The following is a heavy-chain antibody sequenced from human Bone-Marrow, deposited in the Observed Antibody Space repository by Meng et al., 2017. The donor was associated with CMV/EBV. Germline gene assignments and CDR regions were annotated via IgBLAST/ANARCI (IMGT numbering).Heavy chain of an antibody. V-gene: IGHV5-51*01. CDR2: IYPGDSDT. Sequence: KVSCKGSGYSFTSYWIGWVRQMPGKGLEWMGIIYPGDSDTRYSSSFKGQVTISADKSISTAYLQWISLKASDTAMYYCARRGYCSSTRCYGWFDPWGQGTLVTVS. CDR1: GYSFTSYW. CDR3: ARRGYCSSTRCYGWFDP. D-gene: IGHD2-2*01. J-gene: IGHJ5*02.